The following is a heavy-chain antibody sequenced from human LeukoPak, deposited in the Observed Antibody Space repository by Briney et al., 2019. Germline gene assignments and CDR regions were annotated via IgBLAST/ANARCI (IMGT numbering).Heavy chain of an antibody. Sequence: GGSLRLSCAASGFTLSSFWMSWVRQTPGKGLEWVANIKQDGRERYYVDSVKGRFTISRDNARNSLYLQMNSLRAEDTAVYYCVSGIGYYYYMDVWGKGTTVTVSS. CDR2: IKQDGRER. CDR3: VSGIGYYYYMDV. V-gene: IGHV3-7*01. D-gene: IGHD3-10*01. CDR1: GFTLSSFW. J-gene: IGHJ6*03.